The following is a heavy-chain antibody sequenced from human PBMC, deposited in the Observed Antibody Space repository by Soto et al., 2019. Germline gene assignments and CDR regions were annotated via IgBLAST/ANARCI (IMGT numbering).Heavy chain of an antibody. Sequence: ASVKVSCKASGYTFTSYGMSWVRQAPGQGLEWMGWISAYNGNTNYAQKLQGRVTMTTDTSTSTAYMELRSLRSDDTAVYYCARDRARITIFGGNGNFDYWGQGTLVTVSS. V-gene: IGHV1-18*01. CDR1: GYTFTSYG. D-gene: IGHD3-3*01. CDR2: ISAYNGNT. CDR3: ARDRARITIFGGNGNFDY. J-gene: IGHJ4*02.